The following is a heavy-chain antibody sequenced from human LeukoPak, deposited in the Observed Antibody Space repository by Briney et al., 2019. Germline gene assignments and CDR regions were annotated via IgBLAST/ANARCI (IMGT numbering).Heavy chain of an antibody. J-gene: IGHJ3*02. Sequence: ASVKVSCKASGYTFTSYGISWVRQAPGQGLEWMGWISAYNGNTNYAQKLQGRVTMTTDTSTSTAYMELRSLRSDDTAVYYCARGLGRRHYYDSSGLRGDAFDIWGQGTMVTVSS. CDR2: ISAYNGNT. D-gene: IGHD3-22*01. V-gene: IGHV1-18*01. CDR1: GYTFTSYG. CDR3: ARGLGRRHYYDSSGLRGDAFDI.